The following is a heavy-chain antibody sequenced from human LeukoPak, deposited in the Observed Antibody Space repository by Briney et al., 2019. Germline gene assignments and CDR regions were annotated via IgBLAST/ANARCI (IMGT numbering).Heavy chain of an antibody. CDR2: IYSGGST. J-gene: IGHJ4*02. CDR1: GLTVSSNS. Sequence: GGSLRLSCAAPGLTVSSNSLSWVRQAPGKGLEWVSFIYSGGSTYYADSVKGRFTISRDNSKNTTHLQMNSLRADDTAVYCCARRAGAYSHPYDYWGQGTLVTVSS. V-gene: IGHV3-53*01. CDR3: ARRAGAYSHPYDY. D-gene: IGHD4/OR15-4a*01.